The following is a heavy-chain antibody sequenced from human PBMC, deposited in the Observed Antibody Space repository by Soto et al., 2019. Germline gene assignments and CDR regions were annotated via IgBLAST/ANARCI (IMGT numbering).Heavy chain of an antibody. D-gene: IGHD5-18*01. CDR2: IIPIFGTA. Sequence: ASVKVSCKASGGTFSSYAISWVRQAPGQGLEWMGGIIPIFGTANYAQKFQGRVKITADESTSTAYMKLSSLKSENTAVNYCARVARGYSYGGDYWGQGTLVTVSS. CDR3: ARVARGYSYGGDY. V-gene: IGHV1-69*13. J-gene: IGHJ4*02. CDR1: GGTFSSYA.